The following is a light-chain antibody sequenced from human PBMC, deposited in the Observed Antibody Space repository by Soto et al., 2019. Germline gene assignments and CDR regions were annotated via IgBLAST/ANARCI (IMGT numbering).Light chain of an antibody. CDR3: QKYDTAPQT. CDR2: AAS. V-gene: IGKV1-27*01. J-gene: IGKJ1*01. CDR1: QGIIDY. Sequence: DIRMTQSPSSLSASVGDRVTITCRASQGIIDYLAWYQQKPGKAPKLLIYAASTLQSGVPSRFSGSGSGTDFTLTISSLQPEDVATYYCQKYDTAPQTFGPGTRVDIK.